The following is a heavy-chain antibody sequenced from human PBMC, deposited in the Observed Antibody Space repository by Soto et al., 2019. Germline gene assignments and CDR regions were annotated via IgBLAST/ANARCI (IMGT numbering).Heavy chain of an antibody. CDR2: ISGSGGST. D-gene: IGHD2-2*01. Sequence: EVQLLESGGGLVQPGGSLRLSCAASGFTFSSYAMSWVRQAPGKGLEWVSAISGSGGSTYYADSVKGRFTISRDNSKNTLYLQMNSLRAEDTAVYYCAALNIVVVPAAYYYMDVWAKGPRSPSP. CDR3: AALNIVVVPAAYYYMDV. J-gene: IGHJ6*03. CDR1: GFTFSSYA. V-gene: IGHV3-23*01.